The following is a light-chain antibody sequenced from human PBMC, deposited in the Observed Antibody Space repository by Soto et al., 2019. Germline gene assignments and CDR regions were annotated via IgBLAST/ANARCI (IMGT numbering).Light chain of an antibody. CDR1: QGISSY. J-gene: IGKJ2*01. V-gene: IGKV1-9*01. CDR2: AAS. CDR3: QQLKSYPQT. Sequence: IQLTQSPSFLSASVGDRVTITCRASQGISSYLAWYQQKPGKAPKLLIYAASTLQSGVPSRFSGSGSGTEFTLTISSLQPEDFATYYCQQLKSYPQTFGQGTKLEIK.